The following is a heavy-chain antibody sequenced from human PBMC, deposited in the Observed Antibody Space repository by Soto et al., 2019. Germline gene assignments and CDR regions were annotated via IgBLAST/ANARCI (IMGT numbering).Heavy chain of an antibody. CDR3: ATGPRRSGSYYQVFDY. J-gene: IGHJ4*02. CDR1: GGTFSSYA. V-gene: IGHV1-69*06. Sequence: SVKVSCKASGGTFSSYAISWVRQAPGQGLEWMGGFIPIVGAANYAQKFQGRVTMTEDTSTNTAYMELSSLRSEDTAVYYCATGPRRSGSYYQVFDYWGQGTLVTVSS. D-gene: IGHD1-26*01. CDR2: FIPIVGAA.